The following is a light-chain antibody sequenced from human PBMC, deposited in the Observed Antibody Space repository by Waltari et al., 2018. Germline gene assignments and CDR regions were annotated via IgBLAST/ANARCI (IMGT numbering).Light chain of an antibody. CDR2: KAS. CDR3: QHYNSYPFT. CDR1: QGTSSW. J-gene: IGKJ4*01. V-gene: IGKV1-5*03. Sequence: DLQMTQSPSTLSASVGDRVTITCRASQGTSSWLDWYQQKPGRAPKLLIYKASSLESGVPSRFSGSGSGTEFTLTISSLQPDDFATYFCQHYNSYPFTFGGGTKVEI.